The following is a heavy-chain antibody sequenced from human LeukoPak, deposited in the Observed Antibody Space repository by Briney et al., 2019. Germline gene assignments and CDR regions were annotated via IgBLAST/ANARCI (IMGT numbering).Heavy chain of an antibody. CDR2: IYHSGST. J-gene: IGHJ3*02. CDR1: GGSISSGGCY. V-gene: IGHV4-30-2*01. CDR3: ARGVRGYYDSSALLIPGAFDI. D-gene: IGHD3-22*01. Sequence: PSQTLSLTCTVSGGSISSGGCYWSWIRQPPGKGLEWIGYIYHSGSTYYNPSLKSRVTISVDRSKNQFSLKLSSVTAADTAVYYCARGVRGYYDSSALLIPGAFDIWGQGTMVTVSS.